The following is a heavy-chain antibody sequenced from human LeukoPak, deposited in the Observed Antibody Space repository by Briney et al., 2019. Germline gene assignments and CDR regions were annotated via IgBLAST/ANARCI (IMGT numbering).Heavy chain of an antibody. CDR1: GYTFTDFY. CDR2: INPNSGYT. CDR3: ARDESMFYGDYFDD. Sequence: GASVKVSCKASGYTFTDFYIHWVRLAPGQGLEWMGGINPNSGYTKYPQKFQGRVTVTGDTSISTAYMDLTGLTSDDTAIYYCARDESMFYGDYFDDWGQGTLVTVSS. J-gene: IGHJ4*02. V-gene: IGHV1-2*02. D-gene: IGHD4-17*01.